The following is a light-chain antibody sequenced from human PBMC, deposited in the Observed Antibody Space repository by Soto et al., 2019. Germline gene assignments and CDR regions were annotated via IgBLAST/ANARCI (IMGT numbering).Light chain of an antibody. Sequence: AIQSISSWLAWYQQKPGKAPTLLISAASSLQGGVPARFSGSGSGTDFTLTISSLQPDDFATYYCQQSYTTPYSFGPGTKVDIK. CDR3: QQSYTTPYS. CDR1: QSISSW. J-gene: IGKJ2*03. V-gene: IGKV1-12*01. CDR2: AAS.